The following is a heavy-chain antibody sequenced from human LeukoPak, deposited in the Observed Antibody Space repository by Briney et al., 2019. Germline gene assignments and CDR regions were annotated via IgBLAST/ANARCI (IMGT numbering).Heavy chain of an antibody. CDR3: TREPEGNYYYDSGSYYNLDWFDP. V-gene: IGHV3-30*03. D-gene: IGHD3-10*01. J-gene: IGHJ5*02. Sequence: GGSLRLSCAASGFTFSTYGIHWVRQAPGKGLEWVAVISYDGSNKYYADSVKGRFTISRDNSKNSLYLQMNSLRAEDTAVYYCTREPEGNYYYDSGSYYNLDWFDPWGQGTLVTVSS. CDR1: GFTFSTYG. CDR2: ISYDGSNK.